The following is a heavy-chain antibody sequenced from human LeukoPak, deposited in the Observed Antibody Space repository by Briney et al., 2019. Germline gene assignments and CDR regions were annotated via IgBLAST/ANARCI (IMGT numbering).Heavy chain of an antibody. Sequence: PSETLSLTCTVSGGSISSGSYYWSWIRQPAGKGLEWIGRIYTSGSTNYNPSLKSRVTISGDTSKNQFSLRLSSVTAADTAVYYCARVYGSGSYYPYYYYMDVWGKGTTVTISS. CDR3: ARVYGSGSYYPYYYYMDV. J-gene: IGHJ6*03. CDR2: IYTSGST. D-gene: IGHD3-10*01. CDR1: GGSISSGSYY. V-gene: IGHV4-61*02.